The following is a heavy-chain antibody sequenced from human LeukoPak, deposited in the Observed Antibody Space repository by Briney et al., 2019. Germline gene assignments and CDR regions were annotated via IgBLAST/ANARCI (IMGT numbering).Heavy chain of an antibody. D-gene: IGHD3-22*01. CDR1: GGSFSGYY. V-gene: IGHV4-34*01. CDR2: INHSGST. J-gene: IGHJ4*02. CDR3: ARCSSGYHYLDY. Sequence: SETLSLTCAVYGGSFSGYYWSWIRQPPGKGLEWIGEINHSGSTNYNPSLKSRVTILVDTSKNQFSLKLSSVTAADTAVYYCARCSSGYHYLDYWGQGTLVTVSS.